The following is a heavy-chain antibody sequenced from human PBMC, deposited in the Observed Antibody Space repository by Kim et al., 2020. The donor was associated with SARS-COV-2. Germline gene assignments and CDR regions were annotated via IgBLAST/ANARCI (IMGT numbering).Heavy chain of an antibody. CDR3: ARQDGSSWFTDH. J-gene: IGHJ4*02. CDR1: GFTFSSYG. D-gene: IGHD6-13*01. CDR2: IWYDGSYK. Sequence: GGSLRLSCAASGFTFSSYGMHWVRQAPGKGLEWVAVIWYDGSYKYYADSVKGRFTISRDNSKNTLYLQMNGLRTEDTAVYYCARQDGSSWFTDHWGQGTLVTVSS. V-gene: IGHV3-33*01.